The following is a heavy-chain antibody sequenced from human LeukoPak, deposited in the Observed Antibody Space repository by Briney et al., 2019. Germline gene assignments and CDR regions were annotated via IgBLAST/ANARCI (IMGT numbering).Heavy chain of an antibody. Sequence: SETLSLTCTVSGGSISSYYWSWIRQPPGKGLEGIGYIYYTGSTTYNPSRKSRVTISIDTSKNQLSLKLSSVTPADTAVYYCARGPGGYSYGYYFDYWGQGTLVTVSS. D-gene: IGHD5-18*01. CDR3: ARGPGGYSYGYYFDY. CDR1: GGSISSYY. CDR2: IYYTGST. V-gene: IGHV4-59*01. J-gene: IGHJ4*02.